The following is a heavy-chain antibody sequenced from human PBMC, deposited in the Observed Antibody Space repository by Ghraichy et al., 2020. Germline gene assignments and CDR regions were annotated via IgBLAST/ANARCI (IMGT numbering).Heavy chain of an antibody. CDR1: GFTFSSHW. Sequence: LSLTCAASGFTFSSHWMSWVRQAPGKGLEWVAHIKEDGNETYYVDSMKGRITISRDNAKNSLYLQMNSLRAEDTAVYYCARDVGYCSSNYCQTVLDYWGQGTLVTVSS. CDR2: IKEDGNET. V-gene: IGHV3-7*01. J-gene: IGHJ4*02. D-gene: IGHD2-2*01. CDR3: ARDVGYCSSNYCQTVLDY.